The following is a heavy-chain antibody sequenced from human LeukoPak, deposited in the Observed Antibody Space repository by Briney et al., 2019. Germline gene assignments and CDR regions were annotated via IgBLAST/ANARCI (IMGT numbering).Heavy chain of an antibody. V-gene: IGHV3-30*02. J-gene: IGHJ4*02. CDR2: IRYDGSNK. CDR3: ASGAGATIDY. Sequence: PGGSLRLSCAASGFTFSSYGMHWVRQAPGKGLEWVAFIRYDGSNKYYADSVKGRFTISRDNSKNTLYLQMNSLRAEDTAVYYCASGAGATIDYWGQGTLVTVSS. D-gene: IGHD1-26*01. CDR1: GFTFSSYG.